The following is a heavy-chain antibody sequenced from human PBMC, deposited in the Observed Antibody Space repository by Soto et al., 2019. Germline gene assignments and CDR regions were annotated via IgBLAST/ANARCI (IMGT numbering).Heavy chain of an antibody. D-gene: IGHD3-9*01. Sequence: QVQLVQSGAEVKKPGSSVKVSCKASGGTFSSYTISWVRQAPGQGREWVGRISPILGIANYAQKFQGRVTITADKSTSTAYMELSSLRSEDTAVYYCARESYGYFDWFFDYWGQGTLVTVSS. V-gene: IGHV1-69*08. J-gene: IGHJ4*02. CDR2: ISPILGIA. CDR3: ARESYGYFDWFFDY. CDR1: GGTFSSYT.